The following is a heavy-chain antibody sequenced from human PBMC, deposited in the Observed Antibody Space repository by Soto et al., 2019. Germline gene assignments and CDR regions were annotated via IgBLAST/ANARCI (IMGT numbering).Heavy chain of an antibody. CDR3: AAGDAWDILLAY. CDR1: GGSINSSGYY. CDR2: IYFSGNT. Sequence: SETLSLTCTVSGGSINSSGYYWNWVRQRPDTGLEWISHIYFSGNTYYNPSLKTNPSLKSRVIISVDTPKNQLSLWLSSVTAADTAIYYCAAGDAWDILLAYWGEGTLVTVSS. D-gene: IGHD1-26*01. V-gene: IGHV4-31*03. J-gene: IGHJ4*02.